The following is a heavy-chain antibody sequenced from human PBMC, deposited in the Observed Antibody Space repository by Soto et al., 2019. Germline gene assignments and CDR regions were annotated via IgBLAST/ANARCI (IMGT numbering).Heavy chain of an antibody. V-gene: IGHV4-59*01. J-gene: IGHJ6*02. CDR3: ARVTVTGYYYGMDV. D-gene: IGHD4-17*01. Sequence: QVQLQESGPGLVKPSETLSLTCTVSGGSISSYYWSWIRQPPWKGLEWIGYIYYSGSTNYNPSLKSRVTISVDTSKNQFSLKLSSVTAADTAVYYCARVTVTGYYYGMDVWGQGTTVTVSS. CDR2: IYYSGST. CDR1: GGSISSYY.